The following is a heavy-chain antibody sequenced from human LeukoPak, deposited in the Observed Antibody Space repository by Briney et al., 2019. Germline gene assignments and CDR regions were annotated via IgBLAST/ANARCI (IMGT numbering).Heavy chain of an antibody. CDR3: ARARYNYGDSDY. J-gene: IGHJ4*02. CDR1: GYSISSGYY. D-gene: IGHD5-18*01. Sequence: SETLSLTCAVSGYSISSGYYWGWIRQPPGQGLEWIGTIYHNGNTYYNTSLNSRATISVDTSRNQFSLELSSVTAADTAVFYCARARYNYGDSDYWGQGTLVTVSS. V-gene: IGHV4-38-2*01. CDR2: IYHNGNT.